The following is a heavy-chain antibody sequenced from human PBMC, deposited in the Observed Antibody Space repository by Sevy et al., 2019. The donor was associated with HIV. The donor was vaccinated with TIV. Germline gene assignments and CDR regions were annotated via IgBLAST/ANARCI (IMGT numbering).Heavy chain of an antibody. D-gene: IGHD6-13*01. Sequence: GGSLRLSCTASGLSFSDYDMHWVRQAPGKGLEWVAFIWYDGSDRYYADSVKGRFTISRDNSKNSLYLQMSSLRLGDTALYYCAKNTAAVGVGGFDYWGQGTLVTVSS. J-gene: IGHJ4*02. CDR1: GLSFSDYD. CDR3: AKNTAAVGVGGFDY. V-gene: IGHV3-30*02. CDR2: IWYDGSDR.